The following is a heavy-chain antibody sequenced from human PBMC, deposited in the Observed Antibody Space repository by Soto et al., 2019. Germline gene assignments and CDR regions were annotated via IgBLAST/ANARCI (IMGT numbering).Heavy chain of an antibody. V-gene: IGHV1-69*13. Sequence: ASVKVSCKASGGTFSSYAISWVRQAPGQGLEWMGGIIPIFGTANYAQKFQGRVTITADESTSTACMELSSLRSEDTAVYYCARGGYGSGSYPIPHYYYYGMDVWGQGTTVTVSS. CDR3: ARGGYGSGSYPIPHYYYYGMDV. D-gene: IGHD3-10*01. CDR1: GGTFSSYA. CDR2: IIPIFGTA. J-gene: IGHJ6*02.